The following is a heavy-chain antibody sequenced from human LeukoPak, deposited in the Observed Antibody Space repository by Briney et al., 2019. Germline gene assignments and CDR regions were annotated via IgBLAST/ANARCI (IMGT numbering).Heavy chain of an antibody. CDR2: IYYSGST. D-gene: IGHD5-24*01. V-gene: IGHV4-59*12. Sequence: SETLSLTCTVSGVSISSYYWSWIRQPPGKGLEWIGSIYYSGSTYYNPSLKSRVTISVDTSKNQFSLKLSSVTAADTAVYYCARDGMALGRWFDPWGQGTLVTVSS. CDR3: ARDGMALGRWFDP. CDR1: GVSISSYY. J-gene: IGHJ5*02.